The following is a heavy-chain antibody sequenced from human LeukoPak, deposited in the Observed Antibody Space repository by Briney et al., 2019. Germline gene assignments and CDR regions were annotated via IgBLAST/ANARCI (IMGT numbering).Heavy chain of an antibody. Sequence: GESLKISCKGSGYSFTSYWIGWVRQMPGKGLEWMGIIYPGVSDIRYSPSFQGQVTISADKSINTAYLQWSSLKASDTAMYYCASAATGLGSAANFEYWGQGTLVTVSS. CDR2: IYPGVSDI. V-gene: IGHV5-51*01. J-gene: IGHJ4*02. CDR3: ASAATGLGSAANFEY. D-gene: IGHD2-15*01. CDR1: GYSFTSYW.